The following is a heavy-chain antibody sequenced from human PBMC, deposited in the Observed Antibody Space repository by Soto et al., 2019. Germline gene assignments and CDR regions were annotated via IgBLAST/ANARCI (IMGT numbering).Heavy chain of an antibody. D-gene: IGHD5-18*01. CDR1: GESFCSYW. Sequence: SLKSSCKACGESFCSYWVGWVREKPGKVVEWMGTFYPGDSTSTYSPSFQGQVTISVDKSISTAYLHLSSLKASDTATYYCARIIGYWRNNDCSWTLDIWGQGTMVGVS. V-gene: IGHV5-51*01. J-gene: IGHJ3*02. CDR3: ARIIGYWRNNDCSWTLDI. CDR2: FYPGDSTS.